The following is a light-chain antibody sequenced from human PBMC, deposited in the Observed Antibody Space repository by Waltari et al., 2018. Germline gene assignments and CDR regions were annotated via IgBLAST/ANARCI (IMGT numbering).Light chain of an antibody. CDR1: QRVSSK. J-gene: IGKJ1*01. V-gene: IGKV3-15*01. CDR3: QHYDNWPPWT. CDR2: GAS. Sequence: EIVMTQSPAPLSLSPGERATLSCRASQRVSSKLAWYQQKPGQAPRLLIYGASTRATGIPARFSGSGSGTEFTLTISSLQSEDFAVYYCQHYDNWPPWTFGQGTKVEIK.